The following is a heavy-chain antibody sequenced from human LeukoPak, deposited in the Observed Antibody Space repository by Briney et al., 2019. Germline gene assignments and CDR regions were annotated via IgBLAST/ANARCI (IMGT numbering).Heavy chain of an antibody. J-gene: IGHJ6*03. CDR3: AREGGYYGSGSYYRRYYYYMDV. CDR2: INHSGST. CDR1: GGSFSGYY. V-gene: IGHV4-34*01. Sequence: SETLSLTCAVYGGSFSGYYWSWIRQPPGKGLEWIGEINHSGSTNYNPSLKSRVTISVDTSKNQFSLKLSSVTVADTAVYYCAREGGYYGSGSYYRRYYYYMDVWGKGTTVTISS. D-gene: IGHD3-10*01.